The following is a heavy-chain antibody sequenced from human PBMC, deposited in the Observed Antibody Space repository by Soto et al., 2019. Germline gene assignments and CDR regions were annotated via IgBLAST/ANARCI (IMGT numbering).Heavy chain of an antibody. Sequence: SETLSLTCTVSGGSISSGDYYWSWIRQPPGKGLEWIGYIYYSGSTYYNPSLKSRVTISVDTSKNQFSLKLSSVTAADTAVYYCARAWELFGFFFDYWGQGTLVTVSS. J-gene: IGHJ4*02. CDR1: GGSISSGDYY. V-gene: IGHV4-30-4*01. D-gene: IGHD1-26*01. CDR3: ARAWELFGFFFDY. CDR2: IYYSGST.